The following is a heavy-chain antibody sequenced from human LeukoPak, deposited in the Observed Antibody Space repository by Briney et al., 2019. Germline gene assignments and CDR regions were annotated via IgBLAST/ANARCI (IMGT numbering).Heavy chain of an antibody. Sequence: GGSLRLSCAASGFTFSSYSMNWVRQAPGKGLEWVSSISSSSYIYYADSVKGRFTIFRDNAKNSLYLQMNSLRAEDTAVYYCARDFPGGGNHNWFDPWGQGTLVTVSS. V-gene: IGHV3-21*01. D-gene: IGHD2-15*01. CDR2: ISSSSYI. J-gene: IGHJ5*02. CDR1: GFTFSSYS. CDR3: ARDFPGGGNHNWFDP.